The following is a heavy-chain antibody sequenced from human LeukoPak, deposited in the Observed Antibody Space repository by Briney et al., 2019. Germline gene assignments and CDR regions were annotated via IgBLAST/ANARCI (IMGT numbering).Heavy chain of an antibody. J-gene: IGHJ3*02. Sequence: GGSLRLSCAASGFTFSSYGMRWVRQAPGKGLEWVSVIWNDGGNKYYADSVKGRFTISRDNSRSMLYLQMNSLRAEDTAVYYWGRGLGSNEFWGGYWTNAFDTWGQGTMVSVSS. CDR1: GFTFSSYG. V-gene: IGHV3-33*01. CDR3: GRGLGSNEFWGGYWTNAFDT. D-gene: IGHD3-3*01. CDR2: IWNDGGNK.